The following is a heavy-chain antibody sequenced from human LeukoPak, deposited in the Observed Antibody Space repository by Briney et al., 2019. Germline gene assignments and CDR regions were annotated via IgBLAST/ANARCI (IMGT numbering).Heavy chain of an antibody. D-gene: IGHD2-21*02. J-gene: IGHJ3*02. V-gene: IGHV3-66*02. CDR3: AREELAYCGGDCYSSAFDI. CDR2: IYSGGST. CDR1: GFTVSSNY. Sequence: PGGSLRLSCAASGFTVSSNYMSWVRQAPGKGLEWVSVIYSGGSTYYADSVKGRFTISRDNSKNTLYLQMNSLRAEDTAVYYCAREELAYCGGDCYSSAFDIWGQGTRVSVPS.